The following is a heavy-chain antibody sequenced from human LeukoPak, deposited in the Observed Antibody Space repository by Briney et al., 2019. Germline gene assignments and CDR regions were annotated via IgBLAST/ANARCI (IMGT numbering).Heavy chain of an antibody. CDR1: GGSISSGDYY. D-gene: IGHD1-26*01. CDR3: ARSIVGATIGSLFDY. Sequence: SETLSLTCTVSGGSISSGDYYWSWIRQPPGKGLEWIGYIYYSGSTYYNPSLKSRVTISVDTSKNQFSLKLSSVTAADTAVYYCARSIVGATIGSLFDYWGQGTLVTVS. CDR2: IYYSGST. V-gene: IGHV4-30-4*01. J-gene: IGHJ4*02.